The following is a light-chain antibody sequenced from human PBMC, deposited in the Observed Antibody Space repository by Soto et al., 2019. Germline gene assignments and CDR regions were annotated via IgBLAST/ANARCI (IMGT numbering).Light chain of an antibody. CDR2: GAY. CDR1: QSVSNNY. J-gene: IGKJ5*01. Sequence: ESVLTPSQGTLSLAPVYSSHLSRSSSQSVSNNYLAWYQKTPGQAPRLLIYGAYSRATGIPDRFSGIGSGTDFTLTISSLEPEECAVDDGQPRSNWPITGGQGTRLEIK. CDR3: QPRSNWPIT. V-gene: IGKV3D-20*02.